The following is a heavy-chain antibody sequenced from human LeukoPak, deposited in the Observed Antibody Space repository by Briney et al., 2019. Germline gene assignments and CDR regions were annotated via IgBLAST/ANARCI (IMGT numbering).Heavy chain of an antibody. J-gene: IGHJ4*02. CDR2: IRSKANSYAT. D-gene: IGHD4-23*01. Sequence: GGSLRLSCAASGFTFSGSAMHWVRQASGKGLEWVGRIRSKANSYATAYAASVKGRFTISRDDSKNTAYLQMNSLRAEDTAVYYCVRDLILVDTPGDDFDYWGQGALVTVSS. CDR3: VRDLILVDTPGDDFDY. CDR1: GFTFSGSA. V-gene: IGHV3-73*01.